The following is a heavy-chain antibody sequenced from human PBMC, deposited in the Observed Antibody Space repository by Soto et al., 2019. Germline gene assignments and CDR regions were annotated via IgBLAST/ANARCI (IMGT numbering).Heavy chain of an antibody. CDR3: TRGPRPISTGSGAY. CDR1: GFIFKMYW. Sequence: GGSLRLSCAASGFIFKMYWMHWVRQSPGKGLVWISRIYNDGTYSDYADSVRGRFTISRDNVNDTLYLQMNNLRAEDSGLYYCTRGPRPISTGSGAYWGQGTQVTVSS. D-gene: IGHD3-10*01. J-gene: IGHJ4*02. CDR2: IYNDGTYS. V-gene: IGHV3-74*01.